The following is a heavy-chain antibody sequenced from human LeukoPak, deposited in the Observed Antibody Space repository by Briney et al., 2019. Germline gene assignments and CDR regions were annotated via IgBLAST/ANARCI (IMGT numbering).Heavy chain of an antibody. D-gene: IGHD3-22*01. J-gene: IGHJ2*01. Sequence: SVKVSCKASGGTFSSYAISWVRQAPGQGLEWIGRIIPIFGTANYAQKFQGRVTITTDESTSTAYMELSSLRSEDTAVYYCARDSVVTYWYFDLWGRGTLVTVSS. CDR3: ARDSVVTYWYFDL. CDR1: GGTFSSYA. V-gene: IGHV1-69*05. CDR2: IIPIFGTA.